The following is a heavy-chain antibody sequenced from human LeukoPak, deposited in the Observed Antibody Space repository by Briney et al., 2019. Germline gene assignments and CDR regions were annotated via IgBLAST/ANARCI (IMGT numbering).Heavy chain of an antibody. CDR1: GFTFSRYW. CDR2: VKQDGSEK. J-gene: IGHJ6*03. Sequence: PGGSLRLSCAASGFTFSRYWMSWVRQAPGKGLEWVANVKQDGSEKYYVDSVKGRFTISRDNAKNSLYLQMNSLRAEDTAVYYCARDLKDDYYDRSGYYYYYYYMDVWGKGTTVTVSS. V-gene: IGHV3-7*01. CDR3: ARDLKDDYYDRSGYYYYYYYMDV. D-gene: IGHD3-22*01.